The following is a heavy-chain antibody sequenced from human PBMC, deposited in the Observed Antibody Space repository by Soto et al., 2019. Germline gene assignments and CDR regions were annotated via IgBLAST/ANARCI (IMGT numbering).Heavy chain of an antibody. D-gene: IGHD6-19*01. Sequence: GGSLRLSWAASGFTFSNYGMHWVRPAPGKGLEWVAVIRGSGSNKYYADSVKGRFTISRDNSKNTLYLQMNSLRAEDTAVYYCAKVWVRWLVLGAFDIWGQGTMVTVSS. V-gene: IGHV3-33*06. J-gene: IGHJ3*02. CDR3: AKVWVRWLVLGAFDI. CDR1: GFTFSNYG. CDR2: IRGSGSNK.